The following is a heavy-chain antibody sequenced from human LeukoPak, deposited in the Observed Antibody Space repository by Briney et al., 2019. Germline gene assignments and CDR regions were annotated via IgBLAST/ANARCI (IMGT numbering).Heavy chain of an antibody. Sequence: ASVKVSCKASGYSFTSYGISWVRQAPGQGLEWMGWISALNGNTKYAQEVQGRVTMTTDTSTSTAYMEMRSLRSDDMAVYYCARDLGNYFHFWGQGTLVTVSS. CDR1: GYSFTSYG. V-gene: IGHV1-18*03. CDR3: ARDLGNYFHF. D-gene: IGHD3-10*01. CDR2: ISALNGNT. J-gene: IGHJ4*02.